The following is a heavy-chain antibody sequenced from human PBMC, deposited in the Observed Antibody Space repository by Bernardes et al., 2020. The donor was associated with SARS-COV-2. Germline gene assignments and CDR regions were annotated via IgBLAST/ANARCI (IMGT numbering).Heavy chain of an antibody. CDR1: GFTFSRHS. CDR3: ARDYYGDYILDY. CDR2: ISGSGSTI. V-gene: IGHV3-48*04. J-gene: IGHJ4*02. Sequence: SLRLSCVVSGFTFSRHSMNLVRQAPGKGLEWLAYISGSGSTIHYADSVKGRLTISRDNAKNSLYLQMNSLRVEDTAVYYCARDYYGDYILDYWGQGTLVTVSS. D-gene: IGHD4-17*01.